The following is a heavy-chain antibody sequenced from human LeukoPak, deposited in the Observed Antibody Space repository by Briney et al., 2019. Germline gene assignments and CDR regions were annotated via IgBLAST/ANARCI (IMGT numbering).Heavy chain of an antibody. J-gene: IGHJ3*02. CDR3: ARFGGYNDAFDI. D-gene: IGHD5-24*01. CDR1: GYSISSSYY. V-gene: IGHV4-61*01. CDR2: IYYSGST. Sequence: PSETLSLTCTVSGYSISSSYYWSWIRQPPGKGLEWIGYIYYSGSTNYNPSLKSRVTISVDTSKNQFSLKLSSVTAADTAVYYCARFGGYNDAFDIWGQGTMATVSS.